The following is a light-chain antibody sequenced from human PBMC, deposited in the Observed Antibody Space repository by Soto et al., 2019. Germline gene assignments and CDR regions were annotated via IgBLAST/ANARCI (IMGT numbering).Light chain of an antibody. J-gene: IGKJ3*01. V-gene: IGKV3-11*01. CDR3: QQRSNWLT. CDR2: DAS. Sequence: EIVLTQSPATLSFSPGERATLSCRASQGVSSYLAWYQQKPGQAPRLLIYDASNRATGIPARFSGSGSGTDSTLTISSLEPEDFAVYYCQQRSNWLTFGPGTKVDIK. CDR1: QGVSSY.